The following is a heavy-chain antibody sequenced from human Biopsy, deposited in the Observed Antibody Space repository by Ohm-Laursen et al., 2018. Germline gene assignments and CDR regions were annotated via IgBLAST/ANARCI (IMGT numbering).Heavy chain of an antibody. D-gene: IGHD6-19*01. V-gene: IGHV1-46*01. J-gene: IGHJ4*02. CDR2: INPSGSTT. Sequence: SVKVSCKASGYSFTSYYMHWVRQAPGQGLEWMGMINPSGSTTSYPQIFQGRVTMTRDTSKSTVYIELSSLRSADTAVYFCARNTGWYGDLYYFDYWGQGTLVTVSS. CDR3: ARNTGWYGDLYYFDY. CDR1: GYSFTSYY.